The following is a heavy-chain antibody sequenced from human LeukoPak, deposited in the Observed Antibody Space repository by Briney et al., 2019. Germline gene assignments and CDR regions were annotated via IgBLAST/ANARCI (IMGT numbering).Heavy chain of an antibody. J-gene: IGHJ5*02. D-gene: IGHD2-15*01. V-gene: IGHV4-61*10. Sequence: SETLSLTCTVSGGSISSGSYYWSWIRQPAGKGLEWIGYIYYSGSTNYNPSLKSRVTISVDTSKNQFSLKLSSVTAADTAVYYCARHWWYGEDIWFDPWGQGTLVTVSS. CDR3: ARHWWYGEDIWFDP. CDR2: IYYSGST. CDR1: GGSISSGSYY.